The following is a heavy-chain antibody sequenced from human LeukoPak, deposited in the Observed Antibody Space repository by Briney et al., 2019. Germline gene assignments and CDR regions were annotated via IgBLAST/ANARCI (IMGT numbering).Heavy chain of an antibody. D-gene: IGHD6-19*01. CDR1: GGSFSGYY. J-gene: IGHJ4*02. Sequence: PSETLSLTCAVYGGSFSGYYWSWIRQPPGKGLEWIGEINHSGSTNYNPSLKSRVTISVDTSKNQFSLKLSSVTAADTAVYYCARRWLGLGYWGQGTLVTVSS. V-gene: IGHV4-34*01. CDR2: INHSGST. CDR3: ARRWLGLGY.